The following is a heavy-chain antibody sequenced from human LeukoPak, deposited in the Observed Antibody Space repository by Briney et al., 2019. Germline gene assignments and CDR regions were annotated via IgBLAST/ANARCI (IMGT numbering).Heavy chain of an antibody. CDR1: GGSISSSNW. V-gene: IGHV4-4*02. CDR2: IYHSGST. Sequence: SGTLSLTCAVSGGSISSSNWWSWVHQPPGKGLEWIGEIYHSGSTNYNPSLKSRVTISVDKSKNQFSLKLSSVTAADTAVYYCARLDYSGYPRAFDIWGQGTMVTVSS. J-gene: IGHJ3*02. CDR3: ARLDYSGYPRAFDI. D-gene: IGHD4-17*01.